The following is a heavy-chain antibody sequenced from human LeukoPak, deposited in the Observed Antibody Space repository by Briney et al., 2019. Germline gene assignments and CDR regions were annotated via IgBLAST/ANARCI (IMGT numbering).Heavy chain of an antibody. Sequence: ASVKVSCKASGYTFTGYYMHWVRQAPGQGLEWMGWINPNSGGTNYARKFQGRVTMTRDTSISTAYMELSRLRSDDTAVYYCAREAGPYYYGSGSYYSSNFDYWGQGTLVTVSS. CDR3: AREAGPYYYGSGSYYSSNFDY. CDR2: INPNSGGT. V-gene: IGHV1-2*02. J-gene: IGHJ4*02. CDR1: GYTFTGYY. D-gene: IGHD3-10*01.